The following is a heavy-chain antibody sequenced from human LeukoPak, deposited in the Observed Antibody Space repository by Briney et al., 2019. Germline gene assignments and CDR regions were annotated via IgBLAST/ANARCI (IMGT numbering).Heavy chain of an antibody. J-gene: IGHJ4*02. CDR1: GGSISSSSHF. V-gene: IGHV4-39*07. CDR3: ARGPRIAARPYYFDF. Sequence: PSETLSLTCTVSGGSISSSSHFWGWLRQPPGKGLEWIGSIYYSGNTYYNPSLKSRVTISVDTSKNQFSLKLSSVTAADTAVYYCARGPRIAARPYYFDFWGQGTLVTVSS. CDR2: IYYSGNT. D-gene: IGHD6-6*01.